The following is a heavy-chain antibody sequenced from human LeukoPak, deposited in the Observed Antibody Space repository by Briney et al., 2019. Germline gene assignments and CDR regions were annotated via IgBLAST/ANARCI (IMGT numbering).Heavy chain of an antibody. V-gene: IGHV3-74*01. CDR2: INSDGSST. D-gene: IGHD3-9*01. Sequence: GGSLRLSCAASGFTFSSFWMHWVRQAPGKGLVWVSRINSDGSSTSYADSVKGRFTISRDNAKNTLYLQMNSLRAEDTAVYYCARVMGYFDWLPQGGSIDYWGQGTLVTVSS. J-gene: IGHJ4*02. CDR1: GFTFSSFW. CDR3: ARVMGYFDWLPQGGSIDY.